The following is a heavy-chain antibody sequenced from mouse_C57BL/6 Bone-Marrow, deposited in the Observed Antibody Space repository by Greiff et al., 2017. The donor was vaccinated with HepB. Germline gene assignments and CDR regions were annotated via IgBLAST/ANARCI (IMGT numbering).Heavy chain of an antibody. Sequence: EVQLQQSGPELVKPGASVKISCKASGYTFTDYYMNWVKQSHGKSLEWIGDINPNNGGTSYNQKFKGKATLTVDKSSSTAYMELRSLTSEDSAVYYCARWGYYGSSPWFAYWGQGTLVTVSA. J-gene: IGHJ3*01. D-gene: IGHD1-1*01. V-gene: IGHV1-26*01. CDR2: INPNNGGT. CDR1: GYTFTDYY. CDR3: ARWGYYGSSPWFAY.